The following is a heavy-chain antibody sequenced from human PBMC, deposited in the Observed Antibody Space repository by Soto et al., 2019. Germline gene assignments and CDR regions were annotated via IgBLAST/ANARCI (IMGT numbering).Heavy chain of an antibody. CDR2: IIPIFGTA. V-gene: IGHV1-69*12. J-gene: IGHJ4*02. CDR1: GGTFSSYA. Sequence: QVQLVQSGAEVKKPGSSVKVSCKASGGTFSSYAISWVRQAPGQGLEWMGGIIPIFGTANYAQKFQGRVTITADESTSTADMELSSLRSEDTAVYYCASKGSYVDTAMAWRYWGQGTLVTVSS. D-gene: IGHD5-18*01. CDR3: ASKGSYVDTAMAWRY.